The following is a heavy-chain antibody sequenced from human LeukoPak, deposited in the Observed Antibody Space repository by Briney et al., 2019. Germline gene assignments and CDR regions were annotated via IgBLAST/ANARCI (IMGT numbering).Heavy chain of an antibody. CDR3: ARDLDGYNSPYYYYMDV. Sequence: WASVKVSCKASGYTFTGHYMHWVRQAPGQGLEWMGWINPNSGGTNYAQKFQGRVTMTRDTSISTAYMELSRLRSDDTAVYYCARDLDGYNSPYYYYMDVWGKGTTVTISS. V-gene: IGHV1-2*02. CDR1: GYTFTGHY. J-gene: IGHJ6*03. CDR2: INPNSGGT. D-gene: IGHD5-24*01.